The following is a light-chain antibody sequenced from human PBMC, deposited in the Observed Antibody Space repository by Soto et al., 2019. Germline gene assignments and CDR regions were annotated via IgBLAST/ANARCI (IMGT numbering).Light chain of an antibody. CDR2: EAS. Sequence: DIQMTQSPSTLSASVRDRVTITCRASENINIWLAWYQQKPGKAPKLLIYEASSLESGVPSRFSGSGSGTEFTLTINSLQPDDFGTYHCQQYDSSSWTFGQGTKVEIK. J-gene: IGKJ1*01. CDR3: QQYDSSSWT. V-gene: IGKV1-5*03. CDR1: ENINIW.